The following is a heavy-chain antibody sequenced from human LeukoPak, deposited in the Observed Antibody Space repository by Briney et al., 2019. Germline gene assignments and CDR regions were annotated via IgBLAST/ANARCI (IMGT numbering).Heavy chain of an antibody. CDR2: IYYSGST. D-gene: IGHD5-24*01. CDR1: GGSISSSNYY. CDR3: VKDGRETPTDY. V-gene: IGHV4-39*07. Sequence: SETLSLTCTVSGGSISSSNYYWGWIRQPRGKGLEWIGNIYYSGSTYYNPSLKSRVTISVDTSKNQFSLKLSSVTAADTAVYYCVKDGRETPTDYWGQGTLVTVSS. J-gene: IGHJ4*02.